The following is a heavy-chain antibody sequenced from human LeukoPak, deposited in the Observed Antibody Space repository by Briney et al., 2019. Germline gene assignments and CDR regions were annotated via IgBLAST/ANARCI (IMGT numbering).Heavy chain of an antibody. V-gene: IGHV4-59*08. CDR3: ARQDGYNLDY. CDR2: IYYSGGT. J-gene: IGHJ4*02. Sequence: SETLSLTCTVSGGSIDSYYWSWIRQPPGKGLEWIGHIYYSGGTNYNPSLMSRVTISVDTSKNQFSLNLSSVTAADTAVYYCARQDGYNLDYWGQGTLVTVSS. D-gene: IGHD5-24*01. CDR1: GGSIDSYY.